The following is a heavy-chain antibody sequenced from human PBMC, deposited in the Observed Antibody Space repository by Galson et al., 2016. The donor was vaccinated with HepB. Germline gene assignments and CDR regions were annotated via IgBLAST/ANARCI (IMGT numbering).Heavy chain of an antibody. Sequence: SLRLPCAASGFTFRSHAMSWVRQAPGRGLEWVSSITAGSTSTFHADSVQGRFTMSRDNSKNTLYLQMNSLRAEDTAIYYCARDPASFYYDSRLHPHDYGGQGTLVTVSS. CDR3: ARDPASFYYDSRLHPHDY. J-gene: IGHJ4*02. CDR1: GFTFRSHA. V-gene: IGHV3-23*01. CDR2: ITAGSTST. D-gene: IGHD3-22*01.